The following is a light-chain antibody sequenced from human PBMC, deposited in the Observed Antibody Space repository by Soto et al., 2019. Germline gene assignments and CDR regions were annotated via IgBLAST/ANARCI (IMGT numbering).Light chain of an antibody. CDR2: KAS. CDR1: QSISIW. V-gene: IGKV1-5*03. CDR3: QHYNSFPWT. J-gene: IGKJ1*01. Sequence: DIQMTQSPSTLSASVGDGVTITCRASQSISIWLAWYQQKPGRAPKFLIYKASILESGVPSRFSGSGSGTEFTLTISSLQPDDFATYYCQHYNSFPWTFGQGTRVEVK.